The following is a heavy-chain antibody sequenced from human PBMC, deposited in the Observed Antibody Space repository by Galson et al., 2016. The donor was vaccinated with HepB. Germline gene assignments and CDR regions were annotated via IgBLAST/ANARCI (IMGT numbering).Heavy chain of an antibody. CDR3: AKAAQYCSSSSCRNWFDP. J-gene: IGHJ5*02. V-gene: IGHV3-9*01. Sequence: SLRLSCAASGFTFDDYAMHWVRQAPGKGLEWVSGISWNSGNTGYADSVKGRFTISRDNPKNSLYLQMNSLRAEDTALYYCAKAAQYCSSSSCRNWFDPWGQGTLVTVSS. CDR1: GFTFDDYA. CDR2: ISWNSGNT. D-gene: IGHD2-2*01.